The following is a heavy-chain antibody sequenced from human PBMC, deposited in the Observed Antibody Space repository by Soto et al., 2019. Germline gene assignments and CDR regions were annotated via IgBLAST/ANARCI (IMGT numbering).Heavy chain of an antibody. CDR2: ISAYNGNT. J-gene: IGHJ4*02. CDR1: GYTFTSYG. CDR3: ARESSGKYYDSSGYIDY. V-gene: IGHV1-18*01. D-gene: IGHD3-22*01. Sequence: ASVKVSCKASGYTFTSYGISWVRQAPGQGLEWMGWISAYNGNTNYAQKLQGRVTMTTDTSTSTAYMELRSLRSDDTAVYYCARESSGKYYDSSGYIDYWGQGTLVTVS.